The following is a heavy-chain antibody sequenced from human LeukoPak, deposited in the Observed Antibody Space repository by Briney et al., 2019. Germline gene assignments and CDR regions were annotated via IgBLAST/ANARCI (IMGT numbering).Heavy chain of an antibody. CDR3: ARGERYSSSWYDY. CDR1: GFTFSSYG. Sequence: GGSLRLSCAASGFTFSSYGMSWVRQAPGKGLEWVSAISGSGGSTYYADSVKGRFTISRDNSKNTLYLQMNSPRAEDTAVYYCARGERYSSSWYDYWGQGTLVTVSS. V-gene: IGHV3-23*01. J-gene: IGHJ4*02. CDR2: ISGSGGST. D-gene: IGHD6-13*01.